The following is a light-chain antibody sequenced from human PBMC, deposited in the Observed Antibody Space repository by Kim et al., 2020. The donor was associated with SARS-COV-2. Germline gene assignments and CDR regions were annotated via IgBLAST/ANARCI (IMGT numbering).Light chain of an antibody. Sequence: EIVMTQSPATLSVSPGERATLSCTASQSVGRNLAWYQHKPGQAPRLLIYRASTRATGLPARFSGSGSETEFTLTISSLQSEDFAVYYCQQYTNWTPLTFGGGTKVDIK. CDR1: QSVGRN. J-gene: IGKJ4*01. V-gene: IGKV3-15*01. CDR3: QQYTNWTPLT. CDR2: RAS.